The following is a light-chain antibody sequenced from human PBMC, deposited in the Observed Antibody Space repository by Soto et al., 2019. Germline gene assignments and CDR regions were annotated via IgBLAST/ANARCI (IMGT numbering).Light chain of an antibody. CDR2: EVS. CDR1: SSDVGTYNY. J-gene: IGLJ2*01. CDR3: CSFTTTTTLVV. V-gene: IGLV2-14*01. Sequence: QAVVTQPASVSGSPGQSITISCTGTSSDVGTYNYVSWYQQYPGKAPKLMIYEVSSRPSGVSNRFSASKSGNTASLTISGLQAEDEADYYCCSFTTTTTLVVFGGGTKLTVL.